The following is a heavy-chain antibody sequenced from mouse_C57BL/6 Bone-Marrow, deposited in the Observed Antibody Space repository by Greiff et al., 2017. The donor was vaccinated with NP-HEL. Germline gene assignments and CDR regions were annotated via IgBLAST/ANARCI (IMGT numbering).Heavy chain of an antibody. J-gene: IGHJ2*01. V-gene: IGHV1-55*01. CDR2: IYPGSGST. D-gene: IGHD2-4*01. CDR3: AREEGIYYDYDY. Sequence: QVQLQQPGAELVKPGASVKMSCKASGYTFTSYWITWVKPRPGQGLEWIGDIYPGSGSTNYNEKFKSKATLTVDTSSSTAYMQLSSLTSEDSAVYYCAREEGIYYDYDYWGQGTTLTVSS. CDR1: GYTFTSYW.